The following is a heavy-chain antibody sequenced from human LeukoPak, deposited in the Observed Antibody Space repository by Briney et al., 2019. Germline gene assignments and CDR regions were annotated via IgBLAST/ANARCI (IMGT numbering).Heavy chain of an antibody. Sequence: SGGSLRLSCAASGFTFSSYAMSWVRQAPGKGLEWVSAISGSGGSTYYADFVKGRFTISRDNSKNTLYLQMNSPRAEDTAVYYCAKDRSPPPAVAGRFDYWGQGTLVTVSS. CDR3: AKDRSPPPAVAGRFDY. J-gene: IGHJ4*02. V-gene: IGHV3-23*01. CDR2: ISGSGGST. D-gene: IGHD6-19*01. CDR1: GFTFSSYA.